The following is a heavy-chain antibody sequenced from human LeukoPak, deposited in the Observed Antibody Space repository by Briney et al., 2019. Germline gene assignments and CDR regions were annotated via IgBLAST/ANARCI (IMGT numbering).Heavy chain of an antibody. V-gene: IGHV4-38-2*02. CDR3: ARARRRATTRGSAFDI. CDR1: GYSISSGYY. J-gene: IGHJ3*02. CDR2: IYHSGST. D-gene: IGHD4-17*01. Sequence: SETLSLTCTVSGYSISSGYYWGWIRQPPGKGLEWIGSIYHSGSTNYNPSLKSRVTISVDTSKNQFSLKLSSVTAADTAVYYCARARRRATTRGSAFDIWGQGTMVTVSS.